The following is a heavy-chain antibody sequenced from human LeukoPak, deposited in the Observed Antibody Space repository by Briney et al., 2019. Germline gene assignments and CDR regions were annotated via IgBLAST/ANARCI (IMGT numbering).Heavy chain of an antibody. V-gene: IGHV1-24*01. J-gene: IGHJ6*04. CDR2: FDPEDDET. CDR1: GYTLTEIS. D-gene: IGHD3-3*01. CDR3: ATDLPYDFWSGYGMDV. Sequence: GASVKVSCKVSGYTLTEISMHWVRQAPGKGLEWMGSFDPEDDETVYAQKFQGRVTMTEDTSTDTAYMELSSLRSEDTAVYYCATDLPYDFWSGYGMDVWGKGTKVTVSS.